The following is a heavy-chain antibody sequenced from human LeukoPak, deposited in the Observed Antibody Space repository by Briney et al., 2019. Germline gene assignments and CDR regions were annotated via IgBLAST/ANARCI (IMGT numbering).Heavy chain of an antibody. J-gene: IGHJ6*02. CDR1: GFTFSSYA. V-gene: IGHV3-23*01. CDR2: ISGSGGST. CDR3: AKDHGVVPAAYYYYYYGMDV. D-gene: IGHD2-2*01. Sequence: GGSLRLSCAASGFTFSSYAMSWVRQAPGKGLEWVSAISGSGGSTYYADSVKGRFTISRDNSKNTLYLQMNSLRAEDTAVYYCAKDHGVVPAAYYYYYYGMDVWGQGTTVTVSS.